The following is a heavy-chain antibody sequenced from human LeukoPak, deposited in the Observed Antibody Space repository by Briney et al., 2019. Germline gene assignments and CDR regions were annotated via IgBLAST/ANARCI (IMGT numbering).Heavy chain of an antibody. J-gene: IGHJ6*04. CDR2: ISSSSTI. CDR3: ARYDIVVVPAARRDDYYYGMDV. CDR1: GFTFSDYY. V-gene: IGHV3-69-1*01. Sequence: GGSLRLSCAASGFTFSDYYMIWVRQAPGKGLEWVSSISSSSTIYYADSVKGRFTISRDNAKNSLYLQMNSLRAEDTAVYYCARYDIVVVPAARRDDYYYGMDVWGKGTTVTVSS. D-gene: IGHD2-2*01.